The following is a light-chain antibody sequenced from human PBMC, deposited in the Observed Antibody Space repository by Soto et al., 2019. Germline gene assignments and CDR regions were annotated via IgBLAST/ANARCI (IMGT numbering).Light chain of an antibody. CDR1: QGISSW. V-gene: IGKV1-12*01. Sequence: DIQMTQSPSSVSASVGDRVTITCRESQGISSWLAWYQQKPGKAPKLLISAASSVQTGVPSRFSGSGSGTDFTLTISSLQPEDFATYFCQQAHAFPITFGQGTRLEIK. J-gene: IGKJ5*01. CDR3: QQAHAFPIT. CDR2: AAS.